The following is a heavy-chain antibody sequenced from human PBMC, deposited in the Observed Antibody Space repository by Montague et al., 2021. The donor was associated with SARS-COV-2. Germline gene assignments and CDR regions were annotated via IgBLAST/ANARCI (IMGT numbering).Heavy chain of an antibody. J-gene: IGHJ4*02. CDR1: GDSMSTNY. CDR3: ARLFYDYVWETSRYRGNYFDS. Sequence: SETLSLTCGVSGDSMSTNYWGWIRQPPGKGLEWIGHIYNSGTTIYNPSLKSRATIFIDVSKTQFSLRLSSVTATDPAVYYCARLFYDYVWETSRYRGNYFDSWGQGTLVTVSS. V-gene: IGHV4-59*01. D-gene: IGHD3-16*02. CDR2: IYNSGTT.